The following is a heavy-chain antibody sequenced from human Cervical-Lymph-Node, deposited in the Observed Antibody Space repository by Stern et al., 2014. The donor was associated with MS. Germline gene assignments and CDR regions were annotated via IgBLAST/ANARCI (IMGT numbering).Heavy chain of an antibody. Sequence: EVQLVESGGGFVQPGGSLRLSCAASGFTFSSYAMSWVRQGPGKGLEWVSAISGSGISTYYADSVKGRFTISRDKSKNTLYLQMNSLRAEDTALYYCAKVVGATGNFFDSWGQGTLVTVSS. J-gene: IGHJ4*02. CDR1: GFTFSSYA. V-gene: IGHV3-23*04. CDR2: ISGSGIST. D-gene: IGHD1-26*01. CDR3: AKVVGATGNFFDS.